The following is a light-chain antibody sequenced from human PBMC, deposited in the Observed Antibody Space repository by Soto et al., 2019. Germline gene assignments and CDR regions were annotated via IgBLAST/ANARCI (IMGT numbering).Light chain of an antibody. CDR3: QEYNTWPWT. CDR2: GAY. CDR1: QSVNNN. V-gene: IGKV3-15*01. J-gene: IGKJ1*01. Sequence: ETLRTQSPATLSVSPGERATLSCRASQSVNNNLAWYQQKLGQAPRVLIYGAYTRATGIPSRFTDIGSGKECILTVTRLQSKDSAVYYCQEYNTWPWTFGQGTKV.